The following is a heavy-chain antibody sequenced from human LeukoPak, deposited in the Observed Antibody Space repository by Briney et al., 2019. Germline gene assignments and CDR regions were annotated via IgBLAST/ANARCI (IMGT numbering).Heavy chain of an antibody. CDR1: GFTFSKYW. CDR3: AAKQWLAPPPDS. D-gene: IGHD6-19*01. CDR2: IKTDGTVT. V-gene: IGHV3-74*01. J-gene: IGHJ4*02. Sequence: PGGPVRLSCAASGFTFSKYWMLCVRQAPGEGLESVSRIKTDGTVTTYADSVKGRFTVSRDNADNTMFLQMNSVRDEDTAVYYCAAKQWLAPPPDSWGQGTPVTVSS.